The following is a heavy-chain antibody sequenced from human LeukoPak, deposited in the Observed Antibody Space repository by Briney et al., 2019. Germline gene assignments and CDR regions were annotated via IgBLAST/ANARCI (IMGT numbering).Heavy chain of an antibody. D-gene: IGHD3-9*01. Sequence: GASVNVSCKASGYTFTDYYIHGVRQAPGQGLEWVGWISAYNGNTNYAQKLKGRVTMPTDTSTSTAYMELRSLRSDDTAVYYCARVMALLRYFDWLDHSLMDVWDKGTTVTVSS. V-gene: IGHV1-18*04. CDR1: GYTFTDYY. J-gene: IGHJ6*03. CDR3: ARVMALLRYFDWLDHSLMDV. CDR2: ISAYNGNT.